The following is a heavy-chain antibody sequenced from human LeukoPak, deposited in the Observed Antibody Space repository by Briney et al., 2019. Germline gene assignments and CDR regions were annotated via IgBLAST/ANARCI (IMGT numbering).Heavy chain of an antibody. CDR2: ISTYNDNT. CDR1: GYTFTSYG. V-gene: IGHV1-18*01. J-gene: IGHJ6*02. CDR3: ARVDYYDFWSGYFYGMDV. Sequence: ASVKVSCKASGYTFTSYGITWVRQAPEQGLEWMGWISTYNDNTNSARKFQGRVTMTTDTSTSTAYMELRSLRSDDTAVYYCARVDYYDFWSGYFYGMDVWGQGTTVTVSS. D-gene: IGHD3-3*01.